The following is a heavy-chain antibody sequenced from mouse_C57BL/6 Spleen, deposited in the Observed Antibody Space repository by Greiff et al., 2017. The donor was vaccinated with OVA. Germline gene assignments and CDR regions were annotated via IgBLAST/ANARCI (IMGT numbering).Heavy chain of an antibody. D-gene: IGHD2-10*01. Sequence: QVQLQQSGPELVKPGASVKISCKASGYSFTSYYIHWVKQRPGQGLEWIGWIYPGSGNTKYNEKFKGKATLTADTSSSTAYMQLSSLTSEDSAVYYCARKPYYGNSGAMDYWGRGTSVTVSS. J-gene: IGHJ4*01. CDR3: ARKPYYGNSGAMDY. V-gene: IGHV1-66*01. CDR1: GYSFTSYY. CDR2: IYPGSGNT.